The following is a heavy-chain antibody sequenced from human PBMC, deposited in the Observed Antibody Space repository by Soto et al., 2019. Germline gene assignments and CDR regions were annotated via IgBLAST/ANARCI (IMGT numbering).Heavy chain of an antibody. CDR1: GDDISITDW. D-gene: IGHD5-18*01. V-gene: IGHV4-4*02. Sequence: PSGGLSLTCAVSGDDISITDWWSSVRQHPGKGPEWIGEIYLRGGTGYNPSLKSRVAISVDKPRNELSLRLTSVTATDTAIYYCARNGGYFLESWGQGPLVTVSS. J-gene: IGHJ4*02. CDR2: IYLRGGT. CDR3: ARNGGYFLES.